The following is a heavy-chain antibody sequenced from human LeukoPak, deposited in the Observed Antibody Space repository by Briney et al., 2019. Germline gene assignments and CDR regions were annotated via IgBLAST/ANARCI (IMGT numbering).Heavy chain of an antibody. J-gene: IGHJ4*02. CDR3: TRGGCSSTSCYTPRY. CDR2: IRSKAYGGTT. D-gene: IGHD2-2*02. Sequence: PGGSLRLSCTASGFTFGDYAMSWVRQAPGKGLEWVGFIRSKAYGGTTENAASVKGRVAISRDDSKSIAYLQMNSLKTEDTAVYYCTRGGCSSTSCYTPRYWGQGTLVTVSS. V-gene: IGHV3-49*04. CDR1: GFTFGDYA.